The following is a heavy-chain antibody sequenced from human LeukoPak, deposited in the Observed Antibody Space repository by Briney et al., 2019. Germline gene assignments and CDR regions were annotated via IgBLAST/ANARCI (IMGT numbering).Heavy chain of an antibody. CDR1: GYTFTSYG. D-gene: IGHD3-3*01. Sequence: SVKVSCKASGYTFTSYGISWVRQAPGQGLEWMGKIIPIYGRANYGQKFQGRVTITADESTTTSYMELSSLTAEDMAVYYCATGGAYEFRDDYWGQGTLVTVSS. CDR3: ATGGAYEFRDDY. V-gene: IGHV1-69*13. J-gene: IGHJ4*02. CDR2: IIPIYGRA.